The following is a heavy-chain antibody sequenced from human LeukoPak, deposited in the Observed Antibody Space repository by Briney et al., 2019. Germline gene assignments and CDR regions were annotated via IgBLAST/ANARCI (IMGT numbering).Heavy chain of an antibody. Sequence: RASVKVSCKASGGTFSSYAISWVRQAPGQGLEWMGGIIPIFGTANYAQKFQGRVTITADESTSTAYMELSSLRSEDTAVYYCASDSGYSSWPLYYYYYMDVWGKGTTVTVSS. J-gene: IGHJ6*03. CDR3: ASDSGYSSWPLYYYYYMDV. V-gene: IGHV1-69*13. D-gene: IGHD5-18*01. CDR2: IIPIFGTA. CDR1: GGTFSSYA.